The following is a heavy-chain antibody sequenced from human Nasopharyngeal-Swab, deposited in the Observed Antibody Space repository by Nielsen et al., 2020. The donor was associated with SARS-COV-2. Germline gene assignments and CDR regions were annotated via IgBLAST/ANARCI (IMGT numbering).Heavy chain of an antibody. CDR2: ISGSGGST. CDR3: AKDRSSGYPVDY. D-gene: IGHD3-22*01. Sequence: GEPLKISCAASGFTFSSYAMSWVRQAPGKGLEWVSAISGSGGSTYYADSVKGRFTISRDNSKNTLYLQMNSLRAEDTAVYYCAKDRSSGYPVDYWGQGTLVTVSS. V-gene: IGHV3-23*01. CDR1: GFTFSSYA. J-gene: IGHJ4*02.